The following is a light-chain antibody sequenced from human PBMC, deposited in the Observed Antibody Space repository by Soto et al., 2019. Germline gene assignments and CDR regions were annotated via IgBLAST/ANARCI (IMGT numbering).Light chain of an antibody. Sequence: QSALTQPPSASGSPGQSVTISCTGTSSDVGGYNYVSWYQQHPGKAPKLMIYEVSNRPSGVPDRFSGSKSGNTASLTVSGLQDEDDADYYCSYYAGSNNFVFGTGTKLTVL. V-gene: IGLV2-8*01. CDR2: EVS. J-gene: IGLJ1*01. CDR3: SYYAGSNNFV. CDR1: SSDVGGYNY.